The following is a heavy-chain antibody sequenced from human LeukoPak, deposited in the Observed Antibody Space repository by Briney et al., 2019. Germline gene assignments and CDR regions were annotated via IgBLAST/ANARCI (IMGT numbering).Heavy chain of an antibody. CDR2: INPNSGGT. CDR3: ARGDEYHYYYYYMDV. Sequence: ASVRVSCKASGYTFTGYYMHWVRQAPGQGLEWMGWINPNSGGTNYAQKFQGRVTMTRDTSISTAYMELSRLRSDDTAVYYCARGDEYHYYYYYMDVWGKGTTVTVSS. D-gene: IGHD2-2*02. J-gene: IGHJ6*03. V-gene: IGHV1-2*02. CDR1: GYTFTGYY.